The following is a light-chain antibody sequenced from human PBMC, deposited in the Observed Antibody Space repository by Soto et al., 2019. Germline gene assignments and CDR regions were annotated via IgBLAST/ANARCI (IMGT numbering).Light chain of an antibody. V-gene: IGLV2-23*02. CDR2: EVN. Sequence: QSVVTQPASVSGSPGQSITISCTGTRGDVGNYNLVSWYQQHPGKAPKLMIYEVNKWPSGVSNRFSGSKSGNTASLTISGLQAEDEADYYCCSYVGSSTSYVFGTGTKVTVL. CDR1: RGDVGNYNL. J-gene: IGLJ1*01. CDR3: CSYVGSSTSYV.